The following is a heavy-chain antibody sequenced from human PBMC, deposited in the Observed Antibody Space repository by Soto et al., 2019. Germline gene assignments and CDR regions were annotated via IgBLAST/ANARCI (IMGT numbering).Heavy chain of an antibody. Sequence: SVKVSCKASGFTFTSSAVQWVRQARGQRLEWIGWIVVGSGNTNYAQKFQERVTITRDMSTSTAYMELSSLRSEDTAVYYCAAGGPSAAGTDYWGQGTLVTAPQ. V-gene: IGHV1-58*01. CDR3: AAGGPSAAGTDY. CDR2: IVVGSGNT. J-gene: IGHJ4*02. D-gene: IGHD6-13*01. CDR1: GFTFTSSA.